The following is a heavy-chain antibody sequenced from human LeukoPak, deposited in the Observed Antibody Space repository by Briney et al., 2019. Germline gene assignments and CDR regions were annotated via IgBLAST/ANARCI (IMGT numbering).Heavy chain of an antibody. CDR2: IYQTGST. CDR3: ARDLSITMIRGVTFDY. D-gene: IGHD3-10*01. Sequence: PSETVSLTCTVSGYSISSDNYWGWIRQPPGKGLEWIGNIYQTGSTYYNPSLTSRVTISIDTSKNQFSLKLSSVTAADTAVYYCARDLSITMIRGVTFDYWGQGALVTVSS. V-gene: IGHV4-38-2*02. J-gene: IGHJ4*02. CDR1: GYSISSDNY.